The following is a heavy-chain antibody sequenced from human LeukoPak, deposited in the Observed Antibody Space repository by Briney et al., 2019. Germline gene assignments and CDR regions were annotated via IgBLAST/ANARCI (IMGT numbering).Heavy chain of an antibody. D-gene: IGHD3-22*01. CDR1: GGTFSSYA. CDR3: ARAPKSSGYYLDY. J-gene: IGHJ4*02. Sequence: ASVKVSCKASGGTFSSYAISWVRQAPGQGLEWMGWINPNSGGTNYAQKFQGWVTMTRDTSISTAYMELSRLRSDDTAVYYCARAPKSSGYYLDYWGQGTLVTVSS. V-gene: IGHV1-2*04. CDR2: INPNSGGT.